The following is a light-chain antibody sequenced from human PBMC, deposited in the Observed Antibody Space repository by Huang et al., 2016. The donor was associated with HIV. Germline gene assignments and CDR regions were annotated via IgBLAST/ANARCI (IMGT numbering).Light chain of an antibody. V-gene: IGKV3-15*01. J-gene: IGKJ1*01. CDR3: QQYNHWPPTT. CDR2: DAS. CDR1: QNIING. Sequence: EVVMTQSPATLSVSPGGRASLSCRASQNIINGLALYQQGPGQAPRLLIYDASTRATGIPARFSGSGSGTDFTLTISSLQSEDFAVYYCQQYNHWPPTTFGQGTTVDIK.